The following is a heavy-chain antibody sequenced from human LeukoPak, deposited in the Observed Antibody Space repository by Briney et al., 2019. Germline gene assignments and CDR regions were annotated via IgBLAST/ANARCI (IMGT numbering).Heavy chain of an antibody. D-gene: IGHD2-2*01. Sequence: PGGSLRLSCAASGFTFSSYGMSWVRQAPGKGLEWVSSISSSSSYIYYADSVKGRFTISRDNAKNSLYLQMNSLRAEDTAVYYCARDYHGIVVVPAAMGYYYMDVWGKGTTVTVSS. CDR1: GFTFSSYG. J-gene: IGHJ6*03. CDR2: ISSSSSYI. V-gene: IGHV3-21*01. CDR3: ARDYHGIVVVPAAMGYYYMDV.